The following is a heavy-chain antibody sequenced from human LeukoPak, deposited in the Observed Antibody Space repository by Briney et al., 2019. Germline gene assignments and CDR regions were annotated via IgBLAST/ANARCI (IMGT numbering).Heavy chain of an antibody. CDR3: ARDQGGTYMNWFDP. CDR2: IYYSGTT. D-gene: IGHD1-26*01. J-gene: IGHJ5*02. Sequence: PSETLSLTCTVSGGSITRSSYHWGWIRQPPGKGLEWIGSIYYSGTTYYNPSLKSRVTILVDTSKNQFSLRLSSVNAADTAVYYCARDQGGTYMNWFDPWGQGTLVTVSS. CDR1: GGSITRSSYH. V-gene: IGHV4-39*07.